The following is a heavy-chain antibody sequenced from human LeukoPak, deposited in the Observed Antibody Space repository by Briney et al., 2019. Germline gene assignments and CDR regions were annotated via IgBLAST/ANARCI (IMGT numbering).Heavy chain of an antibody. V-gene: IGHV4-4*07. Sequence: SETLSLTCTVSGGSISSYYWSWIRQPAGKGLEWIGRIYTSGSTNYNPSLKSRVTMSVDTSKNQFSLKLSSVTAADTAVYYCARESNYDILTGSTVYYYYYYMDVWGKGTTVTISS. D-gene: IGHD3-9*01. CDR2: IYTSGST. CDR3: ARESNYDILTGSTVYYYYYYMDV. J-gene: IGHJ6*03. CDR1: GGSISSYY.